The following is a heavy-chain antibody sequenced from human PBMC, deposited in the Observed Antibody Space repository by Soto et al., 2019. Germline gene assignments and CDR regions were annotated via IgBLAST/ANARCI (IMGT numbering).Heavy chain of an antibody. CDR3: AGVVRSSGYYYYYYGMDV. D-gene: IGHD3-22*01. CDR1: GGSINSAGYS. Sequence: PSETLSLTCTVSGGSINSAGYSWIWIRQPPGKGLEWIGYIYHSGSTYYNPSLKSRVTISVDRSKNQFSLKLSSVTAADTAVYYCAGVVRSSGYYYYYYGMDVWGQGTTVTVSS. V-gene: IGHV4-30-2*01. CDR2: IYHSGST. J-gene: IGHJ6*02.